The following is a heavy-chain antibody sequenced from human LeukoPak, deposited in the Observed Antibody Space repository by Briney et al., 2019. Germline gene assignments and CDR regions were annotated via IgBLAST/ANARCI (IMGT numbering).Heavy chain of an antibody. V-gene: IGHV1-18*01. CDR2: ISAYNGNT. J-gene: IGHJ4*02. CDR3: ARGSGYDSRGLDY. Sequence: GASVKVSCKASGYAFTSYGISWVRQAPGQGLEWMGWISAYNGNTNYAQKLQGRVTMTRDTSTSTVYMELSSLRSEDTAVYYCARGSGYDSRGLDYWGQGTLVTVSS. CDR1: GYAFTSYG. D-gene: IGHD5-12*01.